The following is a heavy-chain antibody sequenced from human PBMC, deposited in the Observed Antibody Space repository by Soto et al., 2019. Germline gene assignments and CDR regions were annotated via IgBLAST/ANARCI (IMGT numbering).Heavy chain of an antibody. Sequence: GGSLRLSCAASGFTVSSNYMSWVRQAPGKGLEWVSVIYSGGSTYYADSVKGRFTISRDNSKNTLYLQMNSLRAEDTAVYYCSMVEMATTFYFDYWGQGTLVTVSS. V-gene: IGHV3-53*01. CDR1: GFTVSSNY. CDR3: SMVEMATTFYFDY. CDR2: IYSGGST. J-gene: IGHJ4*02. D-gene: IGHD5-12*01.